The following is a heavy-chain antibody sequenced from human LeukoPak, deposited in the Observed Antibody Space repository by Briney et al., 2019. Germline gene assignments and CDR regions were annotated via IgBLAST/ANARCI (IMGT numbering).Heavy chain of an antibody. D-gene: IGHD3-9*01. CDR2: INPNSGGT. J-gene: IGHJ4*02. CDR3: ASSDGYFDWLPHY. V-gene: IGHV1-2*02. CDR1: GYTFTGYY. Sequence: GASVKVSCKASGYTFTGYYMHWVRQAPGQGLEWMGWINPNSGGTNYAQNFQGRVTMTRDTSIRTAYMELSRLRSDDTAVYYCASSDGYFDWLPHYWGQGTLVTISS.